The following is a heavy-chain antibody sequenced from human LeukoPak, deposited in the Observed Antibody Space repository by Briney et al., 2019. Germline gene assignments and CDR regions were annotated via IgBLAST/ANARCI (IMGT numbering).Heavy chain of an antibody. D-gene: IGHD4-17*01. CDR3: ARMESTTVTAIDY. CDR1: GFTFSSYS. CDR2: IYTGGST. Sequence: GGSLRLSCAASGFTFSSYSMNWVRQAPGKGLEWVSIIYTGGSTYYADSVKGRFIISRDNSKSTVYLQMNSLRGEDTAVYYCARMESTTVTAIDYWGQGTLVTVSS. J-gene: IGHJ4*02. V-gene: IGHV3-66*01.